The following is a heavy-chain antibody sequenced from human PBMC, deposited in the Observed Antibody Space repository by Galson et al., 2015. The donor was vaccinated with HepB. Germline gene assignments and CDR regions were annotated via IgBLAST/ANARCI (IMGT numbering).Heavy chain of an antibody. Sequence: SLRLSCAASGFTFSNAWMSWVRQAPGKGLEWVGRIKSKTYGGKTDYATAVKGRFSISRDDSKNTLYLQMNSLKTEDTAVYYCTTDLEGIAVAAHPRDFVGYWCQVTLVTVSS. V-gene: IGHV3-15*01. J-gene: IGHJ4*02. CDR3: TTDLEGIAVAAHPRDFVGY. CDR1: GFTFSNAW. D-gene: IGHD6-19*01. CDR2: IKSKTYGGKT.